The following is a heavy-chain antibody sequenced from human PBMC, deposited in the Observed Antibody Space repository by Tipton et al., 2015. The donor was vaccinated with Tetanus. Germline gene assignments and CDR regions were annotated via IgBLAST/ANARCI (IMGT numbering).Heavy chain of an antibody. CDR3: AKGGTIMIWNYYFDS. V-gene: IGHV3-23*01. J-gene: IGHJ4*02. CDR2: ISGSGGST. Sequence: SVRLSCAASGFTFSSYAMSWVRQAPGKGLEWVSGISGSGGSTYYADSVKGRFTISRDNSKNTLYLQMNSLRAEDTAVYYCAKGGTIMIWNYYFDSWGQGTLVPVSS. D-gene: IGHD3-16*01. CDR1: GFTFSSYA.